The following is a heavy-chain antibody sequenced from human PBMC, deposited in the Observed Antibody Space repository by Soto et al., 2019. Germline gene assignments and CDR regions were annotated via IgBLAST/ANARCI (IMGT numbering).Heavy chain of an antibody. V-gene: IGHV3-23*01. CDR1: GFTFSSYD. CDR3: AKESTVGSPGDYFDS. CDR2: IGVYANT. Sequence: HPGGSLRLSCAASGFTFSSYDMNWVRQAPGKGLEWVSAIGVYANTYYADSVKGRFTISRDDSRNTVHLQLNSLRVDDTAAYYCAKESTVGSPGDYFDSWGQGTLV. J-gene: IGHJ4*02. D-gene: IGHD1-26*01.